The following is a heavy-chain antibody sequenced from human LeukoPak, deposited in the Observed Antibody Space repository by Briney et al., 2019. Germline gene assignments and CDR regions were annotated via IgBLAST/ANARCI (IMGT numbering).Heavy chain of an antibody. CDR3: AREHKDYDSSGYYYGY. V-gene: IGHV4-4*07. CDR2: IYTSGSI. D-gene: IGHD3-22*01. Sequence: SETLSLTCTVSGRSLSNYYSSWIRQPAGKGLEWIGRIYTSGSIDHNPSLKSQVSMSVDSSKNHFSLRLTSVTAADTAVYYCAREHKDYDSSGYYYGYWGRGSLVTVSS. CDR1: GRSLSNYY. J-gene: IGHJ4*02.